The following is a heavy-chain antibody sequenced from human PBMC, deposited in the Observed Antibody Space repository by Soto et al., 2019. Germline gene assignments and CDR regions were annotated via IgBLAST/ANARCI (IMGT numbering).Heavy chain of an antibody. CDR3: AXEDRDATYYDSLTGYLHLDY. Sequence: ASVKVSCTASGYTFTSYVISWVLQAPGQGLEWMGWISAYNGNTNYAQKLQGRVTMTTDTSTSTAYMELRSLRSDDTAVYYCAXEDRDATYYDSLTGYLHLDYSGQANRVTVLS. D-gene: IGHD3-9*01. CDR2: ISAYNGNT. V-gene: IGHV1-18*01. CDR1: GYTFTSYV. J-gene: IGHJ4*02.